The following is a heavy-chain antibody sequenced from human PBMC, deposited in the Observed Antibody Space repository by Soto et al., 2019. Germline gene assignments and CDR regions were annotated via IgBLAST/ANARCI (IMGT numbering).Heavy chain of an antibody. V-gene: IGHV3-23*01. CDR2: RSGSSSTT. CDR3: AKNQERELPRVIDF. D-gene: IGHD1-7*01. CDR1: GLNYSNYA. Sequence: GGSLRLSCATYGLNYSNYAMSWVRQARGGGLEWVSSRSGSSSTTYYADSVRGRFTISRDRSNNTLYLQMSSLRAEDTALYYCAKNQERELPRVIDFWGQGTLVTVSS. J-gene: IGHJ4*02.